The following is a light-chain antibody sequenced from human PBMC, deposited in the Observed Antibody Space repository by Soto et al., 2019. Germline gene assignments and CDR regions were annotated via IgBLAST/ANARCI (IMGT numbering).Light chain of an antibody. J-gene: IGKJ1*01. Sequence: DIQLTQSPATLSVSVGDRVTITCRASQSISRWLTWYQQKPGKAPKLLIYEASNLESGAPSRFSGSGSGTEFTLTIGGLQPDDFATYYCQQCYIYWTFGQGTKVDIK. V-gene: IGKV1-5*01. CDR1: QSISRW. CDR3: QQCYIYWT. CDR2: EAS.